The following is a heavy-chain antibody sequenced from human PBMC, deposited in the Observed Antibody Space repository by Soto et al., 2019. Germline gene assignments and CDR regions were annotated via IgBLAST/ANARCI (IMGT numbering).Heavy chain of an antibody. CDR3: AREPEYSSGWYGMDV. CDR1: GGTFNTFS. D-gene: IGHD6-19*01. V-gene: IGHV1-69*08. CDR2: IIPILGMP. J-gene: IGHJ6*02. Sequence: QVHLVQSGAEVKKPGSSVKVSCKASGGTFNTFSVTWVRQAPGQGLEWMGRIIPILGMPNYSHKFQGRVTMTAYKTSNTAYMELSGLPSDDTAVYYCAREPEYSSGWYGMDVWGQGTTVTVS.